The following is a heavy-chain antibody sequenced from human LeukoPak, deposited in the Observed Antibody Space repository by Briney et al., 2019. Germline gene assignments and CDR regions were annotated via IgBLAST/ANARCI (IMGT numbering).Heavy chain of an antibody. J-gene: IGHJ5*02. D-gene: IGHD6-13*01. CDR2: IIPIFGTA. Sequence: ASVKVSCKASGGTFSSYAISWVRQAPGQGLEWMGGIIPIFGTANYAQEFQGGVTITADESTSTAYMELSSLRSEDTAVYYCARDGRESPYSSSWYYPWGQGTLVTVSS. CDR3: ARDGRESPYSSSWYYP. CDR1: GGTFSSYA. V-gene: IGHV1-69*13.